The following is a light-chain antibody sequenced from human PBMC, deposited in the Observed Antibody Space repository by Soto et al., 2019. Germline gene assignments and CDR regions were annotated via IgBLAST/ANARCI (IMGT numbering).Light chain of an antibody. CDR2: GAS. CDR3: QQYGGLVQT. CDR1: QSVGSNY. V-gene: IGKV3-20*01. J-gene: IGKJ1*01. Sequence: EIVLTQFPGTLSLSPGERATLSCRASQSVGSNYLAWYQQRPGQPPNLLIFGASHRAPDIPDRFSGSGSGTDFTLTISRLEPEDFAVYYCQQYGGLVQTLGQGTKVDIK.